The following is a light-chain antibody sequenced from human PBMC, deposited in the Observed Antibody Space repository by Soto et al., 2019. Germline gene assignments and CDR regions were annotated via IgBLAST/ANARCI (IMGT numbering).Light chain of an antibody. J-gene: IGLJ1*01. CDR1: SSDVGTYNY. Sequence: QSALTQPASVSGSPGQSITISCTGTSSDVGTYNYVSWYQQHPGKAPKVMIYEVSNRPSGVSNRFSGSKSGNTASLTISGLQAEDEADYYCSSYTSSSTYAFGTGTKVTVL. V-gene: IGLV2-14*01. CDR3: SSYTSSSTYA. CDR2: EVS.